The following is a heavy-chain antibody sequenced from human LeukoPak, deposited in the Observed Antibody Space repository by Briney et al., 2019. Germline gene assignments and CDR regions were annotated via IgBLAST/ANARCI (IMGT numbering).Heavy chain of an antibody. V-gene: IGHV1-69*06. Sequence: VASVKVSCKASGGTFSSYAISWVRQAPGQGLEWMGGIIPIFGTANYAQKFQGRVTITADKSTSTAYMELRSLRSEDTAVYYCASGSLEVVELWGQGTLVTVSS. CDR2: IIPIFGTA. J-gene: IGHJ4*02. CDR3: ASGSLEVVEL. CDR1: GGTFSSYA. D-gene: IGHD3-22*01.